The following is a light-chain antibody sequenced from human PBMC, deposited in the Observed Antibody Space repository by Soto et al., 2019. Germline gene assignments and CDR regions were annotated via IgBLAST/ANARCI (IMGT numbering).Light chain of an antibody. J-gene: IGKJ4*01. CDR3: QQYKDWPPLT. CDR1: QNVNIN. Sequence: EIVMTQSPVTLSVSPGERVTLSCRASQNVNINLAWYQQRPGQAPRVLIYGASNRASGIPDGFSGSGSGTDFTLTISSVESDDFVLYYCQQYKDWPPLTFGGGTRVEIK. CDR2: GAS. V-gene: IGKV3D-15*01.